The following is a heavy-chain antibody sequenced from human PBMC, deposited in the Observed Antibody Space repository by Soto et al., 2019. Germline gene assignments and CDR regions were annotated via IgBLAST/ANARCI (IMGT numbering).Heavy chain of an antibody. CDR3: ARGHCSGGSCYHPKHYYYYYYMDV. D-gene: IGHD2-15*01. Sequence: SETLSLTCTVSGGSISSYYWSWIRQPPGKGLEWIGYIYYSGSTNYNPSLKSRVTISVDTSKNQFSLKLGSVTAADTAVYYCARGHCSGGSCYHPKHYYYYYYMDVWGKGTTVTVSS. CDR1: GGSISSYY. J-gene: IGHJ6*03. CDR2: IYYSGST. V-gene: IGHV4-59*01.